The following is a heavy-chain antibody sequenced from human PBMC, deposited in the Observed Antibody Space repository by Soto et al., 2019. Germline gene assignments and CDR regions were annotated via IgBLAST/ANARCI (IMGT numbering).Heavy chain of an antibody. J-gene: IGHJ5*02. V-gene: IGHV1-18*01. CDR3: ARYNGSSPSCYAPHSAWFAP. Sequence: GASVKVSCKASGDTFNNYGISWVRQAPGHGLEWMGWISVYNVNTNYIQKLQDRVTLTTDTSTSTAYMELRSLRSDGTAGSYCARYNGSSPSCYAPHSAWFAPWGQGTLVTVS. CDR1: GDTFNNYG. CDR2: ISVYNVNT. D-gene: IGHD2-2*01.